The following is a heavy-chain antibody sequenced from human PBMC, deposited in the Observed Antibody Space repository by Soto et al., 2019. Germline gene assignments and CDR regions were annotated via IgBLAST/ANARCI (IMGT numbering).Heavy chain of an antibody. CDR1: GGSFSGYY. D-gene: IGHD3-10*01. V-gene: IGHV4-34*01. CDR3: ARDRRISYYYGSGSYPGWFDP. CDR2: INHSGST. Sequence: SETLSLTCAVYGGSFSGYYWSWIRQPPGKGPEWIGEINHSGSTNYNPSLKSRVTISVDTSKNQFSLKLSSVTAADTAVYYCARDRRISYYYGSGSYPGWFDPWGQGTLVTVSS. J-gene: IGHJ5*02.